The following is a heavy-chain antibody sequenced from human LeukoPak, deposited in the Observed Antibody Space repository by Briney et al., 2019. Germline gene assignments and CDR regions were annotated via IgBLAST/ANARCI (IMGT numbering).Heavy chain of an antibody. CDR1: GYTFTGQY. D-gene: IGHD5-18*01. CDR2: INPNTGGT. Sequence: GASVTVSCKASGYTFTGQYRHWVRQAPGQGLEWMGWINPNTGGTRYAQKFQGRVTLTRDTSISTVYMELSRLTSDDTAFYYCARERTARPFDNWGQGTLVTVSS. CDR3: ARERTARPFDN. V-gene: IGHV1-2*02. J-gene: IGHJ4*02.